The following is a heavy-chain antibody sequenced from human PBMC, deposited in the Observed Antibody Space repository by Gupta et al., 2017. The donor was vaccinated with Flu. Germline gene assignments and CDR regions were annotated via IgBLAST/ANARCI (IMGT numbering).Heavy chain of an antibody. Sequence: QVQLQESGPGLVKPSQTLSLTCTVSGGSISSGSYYWSWIRQPAGKGLEWIGRIYTSGSTNYNPSLKSRVTISVDTSKNQFSLKLSSVTAADTAVYYCARSGSVGDYEYFQHWGQGTLVTVSS. CDR3: ARSGSVGDYEYFQH. D-gene: IGHD4-11*01. J-gene: IGHJ1*01. CDR2: IYTSGST. CDR1: GGSISSGSYY. V-gene: IGHV4-61*02.